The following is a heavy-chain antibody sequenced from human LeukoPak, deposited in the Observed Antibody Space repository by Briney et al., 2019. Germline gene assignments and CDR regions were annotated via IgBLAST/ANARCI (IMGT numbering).Heavy chain of an antibody. J-gene: IGHJ4*02. CDR1: GFTFSSYE. CDR2: ISSSGSTI. Sequence: GGSLRLSCAASGFTFSSYEMNWVRQAPGKGLEWVSYISSSGSTIYYADSVKGRFIISRDNAKKSMYLHMSSLRGDDMAVYYCARGGLFRYGGTSGDYWGQGTLVTVSS. D-gene: IGHD4/OR15-4a*01. CDR3: ARGGLFRYGGTSGDY. V-gene: IGHV3-48*03.